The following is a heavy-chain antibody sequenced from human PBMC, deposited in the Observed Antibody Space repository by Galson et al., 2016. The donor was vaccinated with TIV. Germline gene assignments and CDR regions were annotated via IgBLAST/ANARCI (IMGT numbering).Heavy chain of an antibody. D-gene: IGHD5-18*01. J-gene: IGHJ4*02. V-gene: IGHV4-38-2*01. CDR2: ISHSGNT. CDR3: VLEAYMYGWDS. CDR1: GYSISSGYF. Sequence: ETLSLTCAVSGYSISSGYFWGWIRQSPGKGLEWVASISHSGNTYYNPSLNSRVAILVAMSKTEFSLRLTSIIAADTAIYYCVLEAYMYGWDSWGQGALVSVSS.